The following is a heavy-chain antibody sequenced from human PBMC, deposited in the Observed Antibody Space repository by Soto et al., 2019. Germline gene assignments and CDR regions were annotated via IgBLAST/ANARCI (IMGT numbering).Heavy chain of an antibody. D-gene: IGHD2-15*01. J-gene: IGHJ5*02. CDR2: INPNSGAT. V-gene: IGHV1-2*02. Sequence: QVHLVQSGAELKRPGASVKVSCKASGYSFIGHYIHWVRQAPGQGLEWMGWINPNSGATNYAPKFRGRVTVTRDTSNSTAYLEVTRLRSDDRAVYLCARERQVCDSTPASSRWFDPWGQGTLISV. CDR1: GYSFIGHY. CDR3: ARERQVCDSTPASSRWFDP.